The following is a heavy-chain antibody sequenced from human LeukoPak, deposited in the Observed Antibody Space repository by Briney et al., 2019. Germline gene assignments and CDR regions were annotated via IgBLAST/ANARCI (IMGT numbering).Heavy chain of an antibody. CDR3: ARENLDV. CDR2: ISAYTGNT. V-gene: IGHV1-18*04. Sequence: APVTVSCTAAGYTFTSYGISWVRQAPGQGLEWMGWISAYTGNTNYAQKFQGRVTMTTDTSTSTGYMELRSLRSDDTAVYYCARENLDVWGQGTTVTVSS. J-gene: IGHJ6*02. CDR1: GYTFTSYG.